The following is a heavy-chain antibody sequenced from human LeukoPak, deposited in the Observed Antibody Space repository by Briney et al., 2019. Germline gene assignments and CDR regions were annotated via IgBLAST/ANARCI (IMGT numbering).Heavy chain of an antibody. J-gene: IGHJ4*02. CDR3: ASTDILTGYPIFDY. V-gene: IGHV4-31*03. D-gene: IGHD3-9*01. Sequence: SETLSLTCTVSGGSISSGGYYWSWIRQHPGKGLEWIGYIYYSGSTYYNPSLKSRVTISVDTSKNQFSLKLSSVTAADTAVYYCASTDILTGYPIFDYWGQGTLVTVSS. CDR2: IYYSGST. CDR1: GGSISSGGYY.